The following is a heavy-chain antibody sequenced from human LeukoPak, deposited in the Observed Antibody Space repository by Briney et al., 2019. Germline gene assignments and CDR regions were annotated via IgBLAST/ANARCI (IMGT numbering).Heavy chain of an antibody. Sequence: PGGSQRLSCAASGFTFSSYAMHWVRQAPGKGLEWVAVISYDGSNKYYADSVKGRFTISRDNSKNTLYLQMNSLRAEDTAVYYCARSYYYDSSGYYYAEYFQHWGQGTLVTVSS. D-gene: IGHD3-22*01. CDR2: ISYDGSNK. CDR1: GFTFSSYA. CDR3: ARSYYYDSSGYYYAEYFQH. V-gene: IGHV3-30-3*01. J-gene: IGHJ1*01.